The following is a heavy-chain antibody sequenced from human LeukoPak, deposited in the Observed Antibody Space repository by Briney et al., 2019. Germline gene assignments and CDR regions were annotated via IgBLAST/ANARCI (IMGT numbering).Heavy chain of an antibody. CDR3: ASSVSGSYWNAFDI. D-gene: IGHD1-26*01. CDR2: IYSGGST. Sequence: GGSLRLSCAASGFTFSSHAMSWVRQAPGKGLEWVSVIYSGGSTYYADSVKGRFTISRDNSKNTLYLQMNSLRAEDTAVYYCASSVSGSYWNAFDIWGQGTMVTVSS. J-gene: IGHJ3*02. CDR1: GFTFSSHA. V-gene: IGHV3-53*01.